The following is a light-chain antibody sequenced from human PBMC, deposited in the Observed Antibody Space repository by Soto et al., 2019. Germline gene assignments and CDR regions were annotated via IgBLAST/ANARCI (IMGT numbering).Light chain of an antibody. Sequence: QSALTQPASVSGSPGQSITISCTGTSSDVGGYNYVSWYQQHPGKAPKLMIYDVSNRPSGVSNRFSGSKSGNTASLTISGLQAEDEADYYCSSYTSRSGVFGGGTKVTVL. V-gene: IGLV2-14*01. CDR1: SSDVGGYNY. J-gene: IGLJ2*01. CDR3: SSYTSRSGV. CDR2: DVS.